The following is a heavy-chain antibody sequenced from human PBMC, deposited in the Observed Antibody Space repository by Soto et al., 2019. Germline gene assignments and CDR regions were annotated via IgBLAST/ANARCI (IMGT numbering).Heavy chain of an antibody. CDR2: INPYNGNT. CDR1: GYTFTTSG. V-gene: IGHV1-18*01. Sequence: QVQLVQSGAEVKKPGASVKVSCKASGYTFTTSGINWVRQAPGQGLEWMGWINPYNGNTDYSQKLQGRVTMTTDTSTTTVYMELRSLRSDDTAVYYCARAEGYFDSSGYNDYWGQGTLVTVSS. J-gene: IGHJ4*02. CDR3: ARAEGYFDSSGYNDY. D-gene: IGHD3-22*01.